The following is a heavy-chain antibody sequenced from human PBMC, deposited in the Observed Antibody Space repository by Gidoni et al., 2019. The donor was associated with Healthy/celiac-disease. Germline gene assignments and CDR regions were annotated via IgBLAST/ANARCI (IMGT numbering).Heavy chain of an antibody. J-gene: IGHJ2*01. Sequence: QVQLQESGPGLVKPSETLSLPRTVSGGSISSYYWRWIRQPPGKGLELIGYIYYSGSTNYNPSLKSRVTISVDTSKNQFSLKLSSVTAADTAVYYCAGSSGYYRYWYFDLWGRGTLVTVSS. CDR3: AGSSGYYRYWYFDL. V-gene: IGHV4-59*01. CDR2: IYYSGST. D-gene: IGHD3-22*01. CDR1: GGSISSYY.